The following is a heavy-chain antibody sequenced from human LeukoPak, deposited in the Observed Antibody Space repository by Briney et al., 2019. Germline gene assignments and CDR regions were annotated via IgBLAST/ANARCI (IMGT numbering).Heavy chain of an antibody. Sequence: SETLSLTCTVSGGSISSYYWSWIRQPPGKGLEWIGYMYYSGNTKYNPSLKSRVTISGDTSKKQFSLKLSSVTAADTAVYYCARVDGSGYDIWGQGTMVTVSS. CDR3: ARVDGSGYDI. CDR1: GGSISSYY. J-gene: IGHJ3*02. CDR2: MYYSGNT. V-gene: IGHV4-59*01. D-gene: IGHD3-10*01.